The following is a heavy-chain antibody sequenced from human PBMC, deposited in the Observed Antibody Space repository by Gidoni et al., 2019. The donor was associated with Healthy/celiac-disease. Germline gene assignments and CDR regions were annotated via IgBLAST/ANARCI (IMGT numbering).Heavy chain of an antibody. Sequence: QVQLVHSGAAVKQPEASVTVSCKASCYTFTSSGISWVRQAPGQGLEWMGWISAYNGNTNYAQKLQGRVTMTTDTSTRTAYMELRSLRSDDTAVYYCARDESYDFWSDENFDYWGKGTLVTVSS. V-gene: IGHV1-18*01. D-gene: IGHD3-3*01. CDR2: ISAYNGNT. J-gene: IGHJ4*02. CDR1: CYTFTSSG. CDR3: ARDESYDFWSDENFDY.